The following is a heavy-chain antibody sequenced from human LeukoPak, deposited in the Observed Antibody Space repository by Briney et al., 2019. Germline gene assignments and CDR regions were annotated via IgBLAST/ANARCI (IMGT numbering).Heavy chain of an antibody. CDR2: IIPALGIE. Sequence: GASVNVSCKASGGTFTAYGFNWVRQAPGQGLAWVGRIIPALGIENLAQKFQGRVTITADKSTSTAYMELSSLRSEDTAVYYCARGSRMITFGGVIWDHFDHWGQGTLVTVSS. CDR1: GGTFTAYG. J-gene: IGHJ4*02. V-gene: IGHV1-69*04. D-gene: IGHD3-16*02. CDR3: ARGSRMITFGGVIWDHFDH.